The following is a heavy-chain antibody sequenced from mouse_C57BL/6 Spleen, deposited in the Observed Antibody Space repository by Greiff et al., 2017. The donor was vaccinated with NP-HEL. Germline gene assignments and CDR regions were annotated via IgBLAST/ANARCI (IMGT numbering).Heavy chain of an antibody. J-gene: IGHJ1*03. Sequence: QVQLKESGAELVRPGASVTLSCKASGYTFTDYEMHWVKQTPVHGLEWIGAIDPETGGTAYNQKFKGKAILTADKSSSTAYMELRSLTSEDSAVYYCTRSTVVAQGYFDVWGTGTTVTVSS. CDR3: TRSTVVAQGYFDV. CDR2: IDPETGGT. D-gene: IGHD1-1*01. V-gene: IGHV1-15*01. CDR1: GYTFTDYE.